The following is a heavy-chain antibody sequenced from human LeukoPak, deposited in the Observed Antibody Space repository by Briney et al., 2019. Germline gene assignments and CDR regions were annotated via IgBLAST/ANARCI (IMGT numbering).Heavy chain of an antibody. CDR1: GFTFSDYW. Sequence: GGSLRLSCAASGFTFSDYWMHWIRKGPGKGLVWVSHISTDGSTTAYAGSVKGRFTVSRDNAKNTLYLQMNSLRAEDTAFYFCARATAYGGYDLGGTYGDYWGQETLVTVSS. D-gene: IGHD5-12*01. CDR2: ISTDGSTT. CDR3: ARATAYGGYDLGGTYGDY. J-gene: IGHJ4*02. V-gene: IGHV3-74*01.